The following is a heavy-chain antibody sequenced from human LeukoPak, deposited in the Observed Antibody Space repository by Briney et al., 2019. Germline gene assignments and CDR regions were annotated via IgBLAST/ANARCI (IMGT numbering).Heavy chain of an antibody. V-gene: IGHV1-69*05. CDR1: GGTFSSYA. CDR3: ARLYCSSTSCYTGGAFDI. Sequence: SVKVSCKASGGTFSSYAISWVRQAPGQGLEWMGGIIPIFGTANYAQKFQGRVTITTDESTSTAYMELSSLRSEDTAVYYCARLYCSSTSCYTGGAFDIWGQGTMVTVSS. CDR2: IIPIFGTA. J-gene: IGHJ3*02. D-gene: IGHD2-2*02.